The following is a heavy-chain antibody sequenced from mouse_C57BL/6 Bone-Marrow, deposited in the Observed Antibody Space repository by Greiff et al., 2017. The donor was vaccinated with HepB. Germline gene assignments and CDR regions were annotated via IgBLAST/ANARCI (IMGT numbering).Heavy chain of an antibody. V-gene: IGHV1-15*01. Sequence: QVQLKESGAELVRPGASVTLSCKASGYTFTDYEMHWVKQTPVHGLEWIGAIDPETGGTAYNQKFKGKAILTADKSSSTAYMELRSLTSEDSAVYYCTSYGSSYGAYWGQGTLVTVSA. D-gene: IGHD1-1*01. CDR2: IDPETGGT. J-gene: IGHJ3*01. CDR3: TSYGSSYGAY. CDR1: GYTFTDYE.